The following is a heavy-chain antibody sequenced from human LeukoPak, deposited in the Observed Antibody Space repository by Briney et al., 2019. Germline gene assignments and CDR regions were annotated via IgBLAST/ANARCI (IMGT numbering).Heavy chain of an antibody. D-gene: IGHD5-12*01. CDR1: GFDFSGYW. J-gene: IGHJ4*02. Sequence: PGGSLRLSCAVSGFDFSGYWMTWVRLAPGKGLEWVATMNHEGSETYYLHSVKGRFTISRDNAENSLYLLMNGLRPEDMALYYCVRGGRATFDAWGQGTLVTVSS. CDR3: VRGGRATFDA. CDR2: MNHEGSET. V-gene: IGHV3-7*01.